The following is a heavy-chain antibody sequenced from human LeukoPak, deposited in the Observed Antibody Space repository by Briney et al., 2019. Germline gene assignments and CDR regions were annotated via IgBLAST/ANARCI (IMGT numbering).Heavy chain of an antibody. Sequence: GRSLRLSCAASGFTFSSYGMHWVRQAPGKGLEWVAVIWYDGSNKYYADSVKGRLTISRDNSKNTLSLQMNSLRVEDTAVYFCARAAYDSSGYLTLWGQGTLVTVSS. CDR3: ARAAYDSSGYLTL. V-gene: IGHV3-33*01. CDR2: IWYDGSNK. D-gene: IGHD3-22*01. J-gene: IGHJ4*02. CDR1: GFTFSSYG.